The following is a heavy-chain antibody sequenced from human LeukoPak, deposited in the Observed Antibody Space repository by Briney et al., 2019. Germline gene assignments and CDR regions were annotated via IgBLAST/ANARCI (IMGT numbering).Heavy chain of an antibody. CDR1: GFTFNTFW. CDR3: ARDGGDLWPLDE. CDR2: INHNGTEK. V-gene: IGHV3-7*01. J-gene: IGHJ4*02. D-gene: IGHD3-16*01. Sequence: GGSLRLSCAASGFTFNTFWMTWARQAPGKGLEWVANINHNGTEKYYMDSVGGRFTISRDNAKNSLSLEMKSLRLDDTAVYYCARDGGDLWPLDEWGRGTLVTVS.